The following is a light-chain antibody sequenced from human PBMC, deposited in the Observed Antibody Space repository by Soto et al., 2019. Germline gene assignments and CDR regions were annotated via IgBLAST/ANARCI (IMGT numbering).Light chain of an antibody. V-gene: IGKV1-5*01. CDR2: DAS. Sequence: DIQMTQSPSTLSASVGDTVTITCRASQSISSWLAWYQQKPGKAPKVLIYDASSLQSGVPSRFSGSGSGTDFTLTISSLQPEDFATYYCQQFNNPITFGQGTRLEI. CDR3: QQFNNPIT. J-gene: IGKJ5*01. CDR1: QSISSW.